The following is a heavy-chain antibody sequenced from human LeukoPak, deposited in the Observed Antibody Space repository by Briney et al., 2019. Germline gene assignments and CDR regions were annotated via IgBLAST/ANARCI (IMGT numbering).Heavy chain of an antibody. CDR3: ARLLAYCGGDCPTTNFDY. Sequence: GGSLRLSCAASGFTFSSYWMSWARQAPGKGLEWVANIKQDGSEKYYVDSVKGRFTISRDKAKNSLFLQMNSLRAEDTAVYYCARLLAYCGGDCPTTNFDYWGQGTLVTVSS. D-gene: IGHD2-21*01. CDR1: GFTFSSYW. V-gene: IGHV3-7*01. J-gene: IGHJ4*02. CDR2: IKQDGSEK.